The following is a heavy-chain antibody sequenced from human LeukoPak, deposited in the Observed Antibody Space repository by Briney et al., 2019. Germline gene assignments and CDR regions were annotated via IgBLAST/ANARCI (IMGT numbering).Heavy chain of an antibody. V-gene: IGHV4-34*01. D-gene: IGHD3-22*01. CDR3: ARDNYYDTSGFDP. CDR1: GGSFSGYY. J-gene: IGHJ5*02. CDR2: INHSGST. Sequence: SETLSLTCAVYGGSFSGYYWSWIRQPPGKGLEWIGEINHSGSTNYNPSLKSRVTISVDTSKNQFSLKLSSVTAADTAVYYCARDNYYDTSGFDPWGQGTLVTVSS.